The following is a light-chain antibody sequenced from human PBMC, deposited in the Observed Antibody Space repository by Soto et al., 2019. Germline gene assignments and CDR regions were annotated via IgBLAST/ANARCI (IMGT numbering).Light chain of an antibody. CDR1: QSVSSSY. J-gene: IGKJ5*01. Sequence: EIVLTQSPCTLSLSPGERATLSCRAIQSVSSSYLVWHQQKPGQAPRLLIYAASRRATGIPDRFSGSGSGTEFTLTISSLQSEDFVVYFCQQYNNWPPITFGQGTRLEIK. CDR3: QQYNNWPPIT. CDR2: AAS. V-gene: IGKV3-20*01.